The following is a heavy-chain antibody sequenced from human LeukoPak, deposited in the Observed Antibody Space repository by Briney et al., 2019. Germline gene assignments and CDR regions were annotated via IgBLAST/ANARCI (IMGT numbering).Heavy chain of an antibody. D-gene: IGHD3-3*01. CDR2: IASDGSST. V-gene: IGHV3-74*01. Sequence: PGGSLRLSCAASGFTFSSYWMNWVRQAPGKGLVWVSRIASDGSSTTYADSVKGRFSISRDNAKNTLYLQMNSLRVEDTAVYYCAKGRLDYDFWSGTSTPPWFDPWGQGTLVTVSS. J-gene: IGHJ5*02. CDR3: AKGRLDYDFWSGTSTPPWFDP. CDR1: GFTFSSYW.